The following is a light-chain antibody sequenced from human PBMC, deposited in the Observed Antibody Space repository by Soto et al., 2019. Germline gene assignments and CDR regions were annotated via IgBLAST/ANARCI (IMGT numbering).Light chain of an antibody. V-gene: IGLV1-44*01. CDR1: GSNIGRNS. J-gene: IGLJ2*01. CDR2: SNN. Sequence: QSVLTQPPSASGTPGQRVTISCSGGGSNIGRNSVSWYQQVAGTAPRFLIYSNNKRPSGVPDRFSGSRSGTSASLAIGGLQSEDEADYYCAAWDDSLNGVVFGGGTKVTVL. CDR3: AAWDDSLNGVV.